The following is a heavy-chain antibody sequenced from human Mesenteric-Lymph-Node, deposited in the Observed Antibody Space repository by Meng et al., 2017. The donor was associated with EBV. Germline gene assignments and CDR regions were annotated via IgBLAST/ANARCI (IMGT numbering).Heavy chain of an antibody. V-gene: IGHV3-11*01. CDR2: ISGSENTI. Sequence: QVQLVESGGGLVKPGGALRLSCAASGFTFSDHYMSWIRQAPGKGLEWVSYISGSENTIYYADSVKGRFTISRDNAKNSLYLQMNNLRVEDTAVYYCARDVESSRFWGQGTLVTVSS. D-gene: IGHD6-13*01. CDR3: ARDVESSRF. CDR1: GFTFSDHY. J-gene: IGHJ4*02.